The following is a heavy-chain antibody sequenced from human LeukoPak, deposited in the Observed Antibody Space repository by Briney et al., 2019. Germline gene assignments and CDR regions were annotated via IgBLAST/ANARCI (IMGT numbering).Heavy chain of an antibody. V-gene: IGHV3-48*03. CDR1: GFTFSSYE. CDR2: ISSSGSTI. CDR3: ARSYYYYGMDV. Sequence: GGSLRLSCAASGFTFSSYEMNWVRQAPGKGLEWVSYISSSGSTIYYADSVKGRFTISRDNAKNSLYLQMNSLRAEDTAVYYCARSYYYYGMDVWGQGTTVTVSS. J-gene: IGHJ6*02.